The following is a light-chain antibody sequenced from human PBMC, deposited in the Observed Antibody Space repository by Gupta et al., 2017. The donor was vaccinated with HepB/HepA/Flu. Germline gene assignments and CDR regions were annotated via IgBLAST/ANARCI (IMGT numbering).Light chain of an antibody. CDR1: SSDIGTHNY. CDR2: DVS. Sequence: QSALTQPASVSGSPGQSITISCTGTSSDIGTHNYVSWYQQNPGKAPKLIIHDVSDRPSGVSNRFSGSKSGNTASLTISGLQAEDEADYYCCSSSSSSTLYVFGTGTGVTVL. J-gene: IGLJ1*01. CDR3: CSSSSSSTLYV. V-gene: IGLV2-14*01.